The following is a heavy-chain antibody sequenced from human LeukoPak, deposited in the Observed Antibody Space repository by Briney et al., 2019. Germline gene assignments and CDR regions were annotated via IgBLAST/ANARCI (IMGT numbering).Heavy chain of an antibody. CDR3: AKGDTMIAHYFDY. CDR1: GFTFSTYG. Sequence: GGSLRLSCAASGFTFSTYGLTWLRHAPGKGLEWVSAITGSGASAYYADSVKGRFTVSRDNSKNTLFLQMNSLRAEDTAVYYCAKGDTMIAHYFDYWGQGTLVTVSS. CDR2: ITGSGASA. D-gene: IGHD3-22*01. V-gene: IGHV3-23*01. J-gene: IGHJ4*02.